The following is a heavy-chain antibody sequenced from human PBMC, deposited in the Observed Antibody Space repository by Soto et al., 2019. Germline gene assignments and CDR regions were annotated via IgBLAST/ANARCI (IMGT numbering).Heavy chain of an antibody. J-gene: IGHJ3*01. CDR1: GFIFTNYA. CDR2: IGGRGNSA. CDR3: VREGRGSFDF. D-gene: IGHD5-12*01. V-gene: IGHV3-23*01. Sequence: EVQVSESGGGLVRPGGSLRLSCAASGFIFTNYAMNWVRQAPGKGLEWVSVIGGRGNSAYYADSVQGRFTISRDNSKNTLSLQMSSLTADDTAIYYCVREGRGSFDFRGRGTMVTVSS.